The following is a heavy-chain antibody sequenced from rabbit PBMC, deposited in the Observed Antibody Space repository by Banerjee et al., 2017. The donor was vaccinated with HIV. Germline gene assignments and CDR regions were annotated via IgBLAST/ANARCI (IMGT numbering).Heavy chain of an antibody. CDR2: ITYGGST. V-gene: IGHV1S39*01. CDR1: GFDFSSYG. CDR3: ARVEYAGYAGYGYFDL. J-gene: IGHJ6*01. D-gene: IGHD8-1*01. Sequence: QEQLVESGGGLVQPGGSLKLSCKASGFDFSSYGVSWVRQAPGKGLEWIGYITYGGSTFYASWAKGRFTISKASSTTVTLQMTSLTAADTATYFCARVEYAGYAGYGYFDLWGPGTLVTVS.